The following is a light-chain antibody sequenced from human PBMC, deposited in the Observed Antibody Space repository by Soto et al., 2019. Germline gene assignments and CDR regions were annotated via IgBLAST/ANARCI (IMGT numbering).Light chain of an antibody. V-gene: IGKV3-15*01. CDR3: QQYNNWPRT. J-gene: IGKJ1*01. CDR1: QTVNSN. Sequence: EIVLTQSPATLSVSPGERATLSCRASQTVNSNLAWYQQKPGQAPRIIIYGASTRATGIPDRFSGSGSGTEFTLTISRLQSEDFAVYYCQQYNNWPRTCGQGTKVDIK. CDR2: GAS.